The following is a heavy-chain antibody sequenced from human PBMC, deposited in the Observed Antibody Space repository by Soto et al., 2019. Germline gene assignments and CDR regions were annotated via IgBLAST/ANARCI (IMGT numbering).Heavy chain of an antibody. J-gene: IGHJ6*02. CDR1: GYTFTSYA. V-gene: IGHV1-3*01. CDR2: INAGNGNT. Sequence: ASVKVSCKASGYTFTSYAMHWVRQAPGQRFEWMGWINAGNGNTKYSQKFQGRVTITRDTSASTAYMELSSLRSEDTAVYYCARDMVDSSNYYYYGMDVWGQGTTVTVSS. CDR3: ARDMVDSSNYYYYGMDV. D-gene: IGHD6-19*01.